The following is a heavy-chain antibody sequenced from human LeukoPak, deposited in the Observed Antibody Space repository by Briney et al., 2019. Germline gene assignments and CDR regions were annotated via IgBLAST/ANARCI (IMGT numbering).Heavy chain of an antibody. J-gene: IGHJ4*02. CDR2: INPNSGGT. V-gene: IGHV1-2*02. Sequence: ASVKVSCKASGYTFTSYYMHWVRQAPGQGLEWMGWINPNSGGTNYAQKFQGRVTMTRDTSISTAYMELSRLRSDDTAVYYCAREVAVAGMGNEDWGQGTLVTVSS. CDR3: AREVAVAGMGNED. CDR1: GYTFTSYY. D-gene: IGHD6-19*01.